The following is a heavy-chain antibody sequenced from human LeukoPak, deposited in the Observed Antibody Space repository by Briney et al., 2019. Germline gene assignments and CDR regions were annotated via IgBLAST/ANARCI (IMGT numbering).Heavy chain of an antibody. Sequence: KDGESLKISCQGSGYSFTSYWIGWVRQLPGKGLEWMGIIYPGDSDTRYSPSFQGQVTISADKSISTAYLQWSSLKASDTAMYYCARAVGSSSFKYWFDPWGQGTLVTVSS. CDR3: ARAVGSSSFKYWFDP. CDR1: GYSFTSYW. J-gene: IGHJ5*02. V-gene: IGHV5-51*01. CDR2: IYPGDSDT. D-gene: IGHD6-6*01.